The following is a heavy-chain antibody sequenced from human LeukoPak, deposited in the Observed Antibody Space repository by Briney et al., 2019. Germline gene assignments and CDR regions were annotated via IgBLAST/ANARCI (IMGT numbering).Heavy chain of an antibody. J-gene: IGHJ4*02. CDR1: GFTFSTYG. V-gene: IGHV3-21*01. CDR3: ARAPNGWASY. Sequence: GGSLRLSCAASGFTFSTYGMHWVRQAPGKGPEWVSSISSGSDYIHYGDSVKGRFTISRDNAKNSLYLQMNSLRAEDTAVYYCARAPNGWASYWGQGPLVTVSS. D-gene: IGHD5-24*01. CDR2: ISSGSDYI.